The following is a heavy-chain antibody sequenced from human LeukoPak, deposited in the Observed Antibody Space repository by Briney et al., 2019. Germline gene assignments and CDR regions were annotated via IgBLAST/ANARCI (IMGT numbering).Heavy chain of an antibody. V-gene: IGHV3-23*01. CDR1: GFTSSSDA. D-gene: IGHD3-22*01. J-gene: IGHJ4*02. CDR2: ISGGSGST. CDR3: AKHRFESGGYHSTD. Sequence: GGSLRLSCAASGFTSSSDAMSWVRQAPGKGLAWVSTISGGSGSTYCADSVKGRFTISRDNSKNTLYLQMNSLRDEDTAVYYCAKHRFESGGYHSTDWGQGTLVTVSS.